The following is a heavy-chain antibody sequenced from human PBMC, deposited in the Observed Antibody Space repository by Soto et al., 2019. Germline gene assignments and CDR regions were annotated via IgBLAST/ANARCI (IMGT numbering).Heavy chain of an antibody. CDR3: ARGRGDYYGSGSYGGVDFDY. CDR1: GGSFSGYY. V-gene: IGHV4-34*01. J-gene: IGHJ4*02. Sequence: SETLSLTCAVYGGSFSGYYWSWIRQPPGKGLEWIGEINHSGSTNYNPSLKSRVTISVDTSKNQFSLKLSSVTAADTAVYYCARGRGDYYGSGSYGGVDFDYWGQGTLVTVSS. D-gene: IGHD3-10*01. CDR2: INHSGST.